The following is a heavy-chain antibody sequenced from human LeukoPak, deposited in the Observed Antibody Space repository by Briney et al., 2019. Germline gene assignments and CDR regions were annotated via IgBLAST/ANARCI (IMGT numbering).Heavy chain of an antibody. CDR3: AIHQYYYDSSGNYGWFDP. CDR2: SHPINSDP. V-gene: IGHV5-51*01. Sequence: RGVSLEISCKGSGFNFTAYWIAWARQVPGKALEWMGISHPINSDPKYSPSFQGPVTISHDKSSSTAYLQWNSLKASDTAMYYGAIHQYYYDSSGNYGWFDPWGQGTLVTVSS. J-gene: IGHJ5*02. CDR1: GFNFTAYW. D-gene: IGHD3-22*01.